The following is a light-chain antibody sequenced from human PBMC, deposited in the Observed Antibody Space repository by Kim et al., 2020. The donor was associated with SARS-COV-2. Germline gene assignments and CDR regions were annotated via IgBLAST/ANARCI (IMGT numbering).Light chain of an antibody. CDR1: SLRSYY. V-gene: IGLV3-19*01. CDR2: GKN. CDR3: NSRDSNANVV. J-gene: IGLJ2*01. Sequence: SSELTQDPAVSVALGQTVRITCQGDSLRSYYATWYQQKPGQAPIVVIYGKNNRPSGIPDRFSGSSSGNTASLTITWTQAGDEADYYCNSRDSNANVVVGG.